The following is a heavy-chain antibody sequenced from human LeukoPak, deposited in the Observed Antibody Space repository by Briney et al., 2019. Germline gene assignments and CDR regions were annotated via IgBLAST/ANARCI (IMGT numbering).Heavy chain of an antibody. J-gene: IGHJ1*01. V-gene: IGHV3-23*01. CDR2: ISGSGGST. CDR3: AKDPYYASSGSHGAEYFQH. D-gene: IGHD3-22*01. Sequence: GGSLRLSCAASGFTFSSYAMSWVRQAPGKGLEWVSAISGSGGSTYYADSVKGRFTISRDNSKNTLYLQMNSLRAEDTAVYYCAKDPYYASSGSHGAEYFQHWGQGTLVTVSS. CDR1: GFTFSSYA.